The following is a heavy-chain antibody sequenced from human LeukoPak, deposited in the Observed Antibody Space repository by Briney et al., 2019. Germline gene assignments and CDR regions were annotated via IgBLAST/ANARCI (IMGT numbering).Heavy chain of an antibody. D-gene: IGHD3-22*01. CDR2: ISYDGNNK. CDR1: GFTFAIYA. V-gene: IGHV3-30-3*01. Sequence: GRSLRLSCAASGFTFAIYAMHWVRQAPGKGLEWVAVISYDGNNKYYADSVKGRFTISRDNSKNTLYLQMNSLRAEDTAVYYCARDLVGGWDDSSGYYYGYFDYWGQGTLATVSS. CDR3: ARDLVGGWDDSSGYYYGYFDY. J-gene: IGHJ4*02.